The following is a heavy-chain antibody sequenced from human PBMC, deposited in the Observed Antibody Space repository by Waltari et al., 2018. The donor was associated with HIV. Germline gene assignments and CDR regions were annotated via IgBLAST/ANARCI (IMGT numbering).Heavy chain of an antibody. CDR2: INPSGGST. V-gene: IGHV1-46*03. Sequence: QVQLVQSGAEVKKPGASVKVSCKASGYTFTSYYLHWVRQAPGQGLEWMGIINPSGGSTSCAQKLQGRVTMTRDTSTSTVYMELSSLRSEDTAMYYCATTGVEGKDSSSWYYPDYWGQGTLVTVSS. J-gene: IGHJ4*02. CDR3: ATTGVEGKDSSSWYYPDY. D-gene: IGHD6-13*01. CDR1: GYTFTSYY.